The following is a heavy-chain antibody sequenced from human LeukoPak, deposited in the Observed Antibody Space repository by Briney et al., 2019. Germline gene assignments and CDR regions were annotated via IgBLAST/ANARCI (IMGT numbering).Heavy chain of an antibody. CDR2: IHSSG. CDR1: GGSISSGSYR. Sequence: PSETLSLTCTVSGGSISSGSYRWTWLRQPAGKGLEWIGRIHSSGSSDYNNYITTLKSRVTVSVDTSKNQFSLRLTSVTAADTAVYYCARESNDFWSGYLIDYWGQGSLVTVSS. D-gene: IGHD3-3*01. CDR3: ARESNDFWSGYLIDY. V-gene: IGHV4-61*02. J-gene: IGHJ4*02.